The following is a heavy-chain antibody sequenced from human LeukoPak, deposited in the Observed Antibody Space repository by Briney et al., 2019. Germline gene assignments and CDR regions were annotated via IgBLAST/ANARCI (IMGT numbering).Heavy chain of an antibody. V-gene: IGHV1-2*02. CDR1: GYTFTGYY. CDR2: INPNSGGT. CDR3: ASSGGNSVHYFGY. J-gene: IGHJ4*02. D-gene: IGHD4-23*01. Sequence: ASVKVSCKASGYTFTGYYMHWVRQAPGQGLEWMGWINPNSGGTHYAQKFQGRVNMTRDTSITTAYMELSRLRSDDTAVYYCASSGGNSVHYFGYWGQGTLVTVSS.